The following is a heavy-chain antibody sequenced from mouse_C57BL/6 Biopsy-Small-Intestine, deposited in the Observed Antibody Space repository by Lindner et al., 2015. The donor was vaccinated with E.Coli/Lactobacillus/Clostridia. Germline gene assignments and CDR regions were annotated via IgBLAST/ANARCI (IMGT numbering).Heavy chain of an antibody. V-gene: IGHV1-26*01. CDR1: GYTFTGYY. D-gene: IGHD3-1*01. Sequence: SVKVSCKASGYTFTGYYIHWVRQAPGQDLELMGWINPNTGGTHYAQKFQGWITMTRDTSISTAYMKLSSLTSDDTAVYYCARSRSVLGAGSYFDYWGQGTLVTVSS. CDR3: ARSRSVLGAGSYFDY. CDR2: INPNTGGT. J-gene: IGHJ2*01.